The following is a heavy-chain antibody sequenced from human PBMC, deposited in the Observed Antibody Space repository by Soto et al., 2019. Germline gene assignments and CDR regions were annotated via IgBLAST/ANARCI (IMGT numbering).Heavy chain of an antibody. CDR1: GFTFDEYA. D-gene: IGHD3-10*01. CDR3: AKDRGSGSYAANYYYYGMDV. CDR2: INWNSGSI. J-gene: IGHJ6*02. Sequence: EEQLVESGGGLVQPGRSLRLSCAASGFTFDEYAMHWVRQAPGMGLEWVSGINWNSGSIGYADSVKGRFTISRDNAKTSLYLQMNSLRAEDTALYYCAKDRGSGSYAANYYYYGMDVWGQGTTVTVSS. V-gene: IGHV3-9*01.